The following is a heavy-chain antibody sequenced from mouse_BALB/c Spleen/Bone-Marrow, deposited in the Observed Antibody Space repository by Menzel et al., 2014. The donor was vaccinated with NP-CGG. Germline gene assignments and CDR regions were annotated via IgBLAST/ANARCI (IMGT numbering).Heavy chain of an antibody. CDR2: INPSNGGT. V-gene: IGHV1S81*02. CDR1: GYTFTSYY. D-gene: IGHD2-13*01. CDR3: TREGDSPFAY. J-gene: IGHJ3*01. Sequence: QVQLQHSGAELVKPGASVKLSCKASGYTFTSYYMYWVKQRPGQGLEWIGEINPSNGGTNFNERFKSKATLTVDKSSGTAYMQLSSLTSEDSAVYYCTREGDSPFAYWGQGTLVTVSA.